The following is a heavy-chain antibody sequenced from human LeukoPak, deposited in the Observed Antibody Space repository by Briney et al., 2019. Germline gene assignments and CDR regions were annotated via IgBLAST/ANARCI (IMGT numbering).Heavy chain of an antibody. Sequence: GASVKVPCMASGYTFTSYDINWVRQATGQGLEWMGWMNPNSGNTGYAQKFQGRVTMTRNTSISTAYMELSSLRSEDTAVYYCARGPSYVVTFGGVINWFDPWGQGTLVTVSS. J-gene: IGHJ5*02. V-gene: IGHV1-8*01. CDR3: ARGPSYVVTFGGVINWFDP. D-gene: IGHD3-16*01. CDR1: GYTFTSYD. CDR2: MNPNSGNT.